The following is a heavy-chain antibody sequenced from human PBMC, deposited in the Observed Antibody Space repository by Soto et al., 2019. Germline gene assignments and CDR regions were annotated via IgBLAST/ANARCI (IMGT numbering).Heavy chain of an antibody. Sequence: SETLSLTCAVYGGSFSGYYWSWIRQPPGKGLEWIGEINHSGSTNYNPSLKSRVTISVDTSKNQFSLKLSSVTAADTAVYYFARGFPPVGTYYYYYYYMDVWGKGTTVTVSS. CDR1: GGSFSGYY. V-gene: IGHV4-34*01. J-gene: IGHJ6*03. CDR2: INHSGST. D-gene: IGHD1-26*01. CDR3: ARGFPPVGTYYYYYYYMDV.